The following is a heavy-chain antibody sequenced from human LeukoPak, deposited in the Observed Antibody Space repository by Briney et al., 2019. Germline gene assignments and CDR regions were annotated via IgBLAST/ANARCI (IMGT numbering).Heavy chain of an antibody. D-gene: IGHD4/OR15-4a*01. CDR1: GFTFSSYG. CDR3: ARRAGAYSHPYDY. Sequence: GGSLRLSCAPSGFTFSSYGMGWVRQAPGEGLGWVSAISGSGGSTYYVDSVKGRSTISRDNSKNTLYLRMYSLRAEDTAVYYCARRAGAYSHPYDYWGQGTLVTVSS. J-gene: IGHJ4*02. CDR2: ISGSGGST. V-gene: IGHV3-23*01.